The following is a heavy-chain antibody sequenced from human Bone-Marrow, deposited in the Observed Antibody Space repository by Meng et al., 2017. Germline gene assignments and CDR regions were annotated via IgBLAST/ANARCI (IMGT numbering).Heavy chain of an antibody. D-gene: IGHD2-15*01. CDR3: ARDPFVLEVPGDNWFDP. Sequence: GESLKISCAASGFTFSSYAMSWVRQAPGKGLEWVSSISSSSSYIYYADSVKGRFTISRDNAKNSLYLQMNSLRAEDTAVYYCARDPFVLEVPGDNWFDPWGQGTLVTVSS. J-gene: IGHJ5*02. V-gene: IGHV3-21*01. CDR2: ISSSSSYI. CDR1: GFTFSSYA.